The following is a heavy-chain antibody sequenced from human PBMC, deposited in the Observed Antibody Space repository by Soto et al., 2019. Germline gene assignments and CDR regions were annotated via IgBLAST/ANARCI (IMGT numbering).Heavy chain of an antibody. Sequence: QVQLQESGPGLVKPSQTLSLTCTVSGGSISSGDYYWSWIRQPPGKGLEWIGYIYYSGSTYYNPSLKSRVTIPVDTSKNQFSLKLSSMTAADTAVSYCASTSYGYTCYDYWGQGTLVTVSS. D-gene: IGHD5-18*01. J-gene: IGHJ4*02. CDR2: IYYSGST. CDR3: ASTSYGYTCYDY. CDR1: GGSISSGDYY. V-gene: IGHV4-30-4*01.